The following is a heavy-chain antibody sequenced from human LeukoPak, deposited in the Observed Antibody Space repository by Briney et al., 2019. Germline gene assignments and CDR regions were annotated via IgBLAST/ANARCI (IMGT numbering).Heavy chain of an antibody. CDR2: IKSKSDGGTT. CDR1: GFTFSNAW. J-gene: IGHJ5*02. V-gene: IGHV3-15*01. CDR3: TTDQGYDFWSGYNNWFDP. Sequence: GGSLRLSCAASGFTFSNAWMSWVRQPPGKGLEWVGRIKSKSDGGTTDYAAPVKGRFTISRDHSKNTLYLQMNSLKTEDTAVYYCTTDQGYDFWSGYNNWFDPWGQGTLVTVSS. D-gene: IGHD3-3*01.